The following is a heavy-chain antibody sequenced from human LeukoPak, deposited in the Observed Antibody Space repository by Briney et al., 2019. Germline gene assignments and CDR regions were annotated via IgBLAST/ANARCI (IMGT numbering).Heavy chain of an antibody. CDR3: AKDKALGYCSAGSCLYLDY. CDR1: GFTFDDYA. Sequence: GGSLRLSCAASGFTFDDYAIHWVRQAPGKGLEWVSLISGDGGNTYYADSVKGRFTLSGDNSKNSLYLQMNSLRSEDTAFYYCAKDKALGYCSAGSCLYLDYWGQGTLVTVSS. CDR2: ISGDGGNT. V-gene: IGHV3-43*02. D-gene: IGHD2-15*01. J-gene: IGHJ4*02.